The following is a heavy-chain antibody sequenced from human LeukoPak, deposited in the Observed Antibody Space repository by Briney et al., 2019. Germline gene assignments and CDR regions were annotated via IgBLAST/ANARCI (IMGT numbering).Heavy chain of an antibody. J-gene: IGHJ4*02. V-gene: IGHV1-18*01. CDR1: GYTFTSYG. Sequence: ASVKVSCKASGYTFTSYGITWVRQAPGQGLEWMGWISGYNGNTNYAQKFQGRVTMTTDTSTSTAYMELSSLRSEDTAVYYCARGGAVGANKVFDYWGQGTLVTVSS. CDR3: ARGGAVGANKVFDY. CDR2: ISGYNGNT. D-gene: IGHD1-26*01.